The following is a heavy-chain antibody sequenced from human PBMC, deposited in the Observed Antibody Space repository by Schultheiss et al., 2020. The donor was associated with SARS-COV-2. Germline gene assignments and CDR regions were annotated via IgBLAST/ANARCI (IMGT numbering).Heavy chain of an antibody. D-gene: IGHD3-10*01. V-gene: IGHV4-38-2*01. Sequence: SETLSLTCAVSGYSISSGYYWGWIRQPPGKGLEWIGSIYYSGTTHYNPSLKSRVTISIDASKNQFSLKLRSVTAADTAIYYCARRGDHWGQGTLVTVSS. CDR3: ARRGDH. J-gene: IGHJ4*02. CDR2: IYYSGTT. CDR1: GYSISSGYY.